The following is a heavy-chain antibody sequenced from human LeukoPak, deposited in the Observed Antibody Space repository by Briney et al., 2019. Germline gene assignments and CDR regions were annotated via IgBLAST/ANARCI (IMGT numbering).Heavy chain of an antibody. Sequence: PGGSLRLSCAASGFTFDDYAMHWVRQAPGKGLEWVSLISGDGGSTYYADSVKGRFTISRDNSKNSLYLQMNSLRTEDTALYYCVKYSVDTAMVPLYYMDVWGKGTTVTVSS. J-gene: IGHJ6*03. CDR2: ISGDGGST. CDR3: VKYSVDTAMVPLYYMDV. CDR1: GFTFDDYA. D-gene: IGHD5-18*01. V-gene: IGHV3-43*02.